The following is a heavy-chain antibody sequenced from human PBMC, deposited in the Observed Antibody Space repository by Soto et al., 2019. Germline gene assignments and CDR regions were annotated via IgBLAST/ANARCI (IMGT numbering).Heavy chain of an antibody. Sequence: GGSLRLSCAASGFTFSSYWMSWVRQAPGKGLEWVANIKQDGSEKYYVDSVKGRFTISRDNAKNSLYLQMNSLRAEDTAVYYCARDRVYSGYDLPDSYTERAFDIWGQGTMVTVSS. CDR1: GFTFSSYW. CDR2: IKQDGSEK. CDR3: ARDRVYSGYDLPDSYTERAFDI. V-gene: IGHV3-7*01. D-gene: IGHD5-12*01. J-gene: IGHJ3*02.